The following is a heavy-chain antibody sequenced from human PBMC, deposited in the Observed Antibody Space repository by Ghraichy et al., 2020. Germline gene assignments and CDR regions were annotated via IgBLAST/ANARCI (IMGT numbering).Heavy chain of an antibody. D-gene: IGHD1-26*01. CDR3: ARPIVGSTLVY. V-gene: IGHV4-59*08. Sequence: SETLSLTCTVSGGSISSYYWSWIRQPPGKGLEWIGYIYYSGSTNYNPSLGSRVTISIDSSKNQFSLKMNSVTAADTAVYYCARPIVGSTLVYWGQGTLVTVSS. CDR2: IYYSGST. CDR1: GGSISSYY. J-gene: IGHJ4*02.